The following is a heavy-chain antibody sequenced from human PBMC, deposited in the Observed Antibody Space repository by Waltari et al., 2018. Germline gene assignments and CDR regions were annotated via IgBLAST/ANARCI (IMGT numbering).Heavy chain of an antibody. CDR2: INRDGSSI. Sequence: EVQLVESGGGLVQPGGSLRLPCAAPGFTFITYRMHWVRQAPGKGLVWVSRINRDGSSISYADSVKGRFTISRDNAKNTLYLQMNSLRAEDTAMYYCARSWVDLDCWGQGTLVTVSS. V-gene: IGHV3-74*01. CDR1: GFTFITYR. J-gene: IGHJ4*02. CDR3: ARSWVDLDC. D-gene: IGHD5-12*01.